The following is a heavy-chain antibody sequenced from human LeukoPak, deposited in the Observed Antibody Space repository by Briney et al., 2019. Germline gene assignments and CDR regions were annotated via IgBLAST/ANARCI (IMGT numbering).Heavy chain of an antibody. CDR1: GGTFSSYA. CDR2: IIPIFGTA. CDR3: ARDSVVVPAADDAFGI. V-gene: IGHV1-69*01. Sequence: GSSVKVSCKASGGTFSSYAISWVRQAPGQGLEWMGGIIPIFGTANYAQKFQGRVTITADESTSTAYMELSSLRSEDTAVYYCARDSVVVPAADDAFGIWGQGTMVTVSS. D-gene: IGHD2-2*01. J-gene: IGHJ3*02.